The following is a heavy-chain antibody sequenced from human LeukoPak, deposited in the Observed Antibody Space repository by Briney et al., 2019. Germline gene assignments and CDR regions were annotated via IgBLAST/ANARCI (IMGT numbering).Heavy chain of an antibody. V-gene: IGHV3-30*18. CDR1: GFTFSSYG. CDR2: ISYDGSNK. J-gene: IGHJ3*02. D-gene: IGHD6-25*01. Sequence: GGSLRLSCAASGFTFSSYGMHWVRQAPGKGLEWVAVISYDGSNKYYADSVKGRFTISRDNSKNTLYLQMNSLRAEDTAVYYCAKSAAVTPDAFGIWGQGTMVTVSS. CDR3: AKSAAVTPDAFGI.